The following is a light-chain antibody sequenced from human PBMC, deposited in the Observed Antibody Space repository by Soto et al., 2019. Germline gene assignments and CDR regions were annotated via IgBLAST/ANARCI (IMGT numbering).Light chain of an antibody. Sequence: EIVLAQSPGTLSLSPGERATLSCRASQSVSSSYLSWYHQKPGQAPRLLIYGASSRATGIPDRFSGSGSGTDFTLTISSLEPGDFAVYYCQQHSHWPPWTFGQGTKVDIK. J-gene: IGKJ1*01. CDR1: QSVSSSY. V-gene: IGKV3D-20*02. CDR3: QQHSHWPPWT. CDR2: GAS.